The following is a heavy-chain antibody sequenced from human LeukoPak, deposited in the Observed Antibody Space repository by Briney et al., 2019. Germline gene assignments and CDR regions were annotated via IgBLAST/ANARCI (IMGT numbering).Heavy chain of an antibody. V-gene: IGHV3-23*01. CDR3: AKWDYYYDSSGYRG. CDR2: ISGSGGST. Sequence: GGFLRLSCAASGFTFSSYAMSWVRQAPGKGLEWVSAISGSGGSTYYADSVKGRFTISRDNSKNTLYLQMNSLRAEDTAVYYCAKWDYYYDSSGYRGWGQGTLVTVSS. CDR1: GFTFSSYA. J-gene: IGHJ4*02. D-gene: IGHD3-22*01.